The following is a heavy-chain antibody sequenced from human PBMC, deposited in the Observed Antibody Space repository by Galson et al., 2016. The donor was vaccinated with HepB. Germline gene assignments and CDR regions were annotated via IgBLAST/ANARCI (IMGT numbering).Heavy chain of an antibody. J-gene: IGHJ4*02. CDR1: GFTFSSYW. CDR2: IKQNGREK. V-gene: IGHV3-7*03. D-gene: IGHD4-23*01. Sequence: SLRLSCAASGFTFSSYWMNWVRQAPGKGLEWVANIKQNGREKDYVDSVKGRFTISRDNAKNSLYLQMNSLRAEDTAVYYCAREGYGGFDCWGQGDLVTVSS. CDR3: AREGYGGFDC.